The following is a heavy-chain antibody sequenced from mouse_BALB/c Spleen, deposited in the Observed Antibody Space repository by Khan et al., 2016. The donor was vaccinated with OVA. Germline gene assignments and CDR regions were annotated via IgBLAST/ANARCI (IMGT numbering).Heavy chain of an antibody. V-gene: IGHV5-17*02. D-gene: IGHD1-1*01. CDR2: ISGDSNTT. Sequence: EVELVESGGGLVQPGGSRKLSCAASGFTFSSYGMHWVRQAPERGLEWVAYISGDSNTTYYADTVKGRFTISRDNPRNTLFLQMTSLMSEDTAMYYCATSDFYGYYFDYWGPGTTLTVSS. J-gene: IGHJ2*01. CDR1: GFTFSSYG. CDR3: ATSDFYGYYFDY.